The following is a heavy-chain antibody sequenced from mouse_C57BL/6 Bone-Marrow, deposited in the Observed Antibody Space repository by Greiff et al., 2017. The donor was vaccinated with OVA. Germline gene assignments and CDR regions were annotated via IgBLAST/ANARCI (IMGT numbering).Heavy chain of an antibody. CDR1: GFSFNTYA. Sequence: EVQLVESGGGLVQPKGSLKLSCAASGFSFNTYAMNWVRQAPGKGLEWVARIRSKSNNYATYYADSVKDRFTISRDDSESMLYLQMNNLKTEDTAMYYCVRQGVGNGGAWFAYWGQGTLVTVSA. V-gene: IGHV10-1*01. CDR2: IRSKSNNYAT. D-gene: IGHD2-1*01. J-gene: IGHJ3*01. CDR3: VRQGVGNGGAWFAY.